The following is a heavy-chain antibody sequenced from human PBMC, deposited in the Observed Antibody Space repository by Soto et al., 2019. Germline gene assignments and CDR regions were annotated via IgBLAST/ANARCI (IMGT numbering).Heavy chain of an antibody. CDR3: ARDLGGYASH. D-gene: IGHD3-16*01. Sequence: EVQLVESGGGLVQPGGSLRLSCAASGFTFSNYWMHWVRQAPGKGPVCVSRINTDGSTTNYADSVKGRFTISRDNAKNTLYLQTNSLRAEDTAVYYCARDLGGYASHWGQGTLVTVSS. V-gene: IGHV3-74*01. CDR1: GFTFSNYW. J-gene: IGHJ4*02. CDR2: INTDGSTT.